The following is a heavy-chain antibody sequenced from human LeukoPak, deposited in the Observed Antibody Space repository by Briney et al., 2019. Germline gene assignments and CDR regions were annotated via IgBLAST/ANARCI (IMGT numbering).Heavy chain of an antibody. V-gene: IGHV4-31*03. CDR3: ARGGATKLDY. Sequence: SQTLSLTCTVSGGSISSGGYYWSWIRQHPGKGLEWIGYIYYSGSTYSNPSLRGRITISVDTSKNQFSLKLSSVTAADTVVYYCARGGATKLDYWGQGTLVTVSS. D-gene: IGHD1-26*01. CDR2: IYYSGST. J-gene: IGHJ4*02. CDR1: GGSISSGGYY.